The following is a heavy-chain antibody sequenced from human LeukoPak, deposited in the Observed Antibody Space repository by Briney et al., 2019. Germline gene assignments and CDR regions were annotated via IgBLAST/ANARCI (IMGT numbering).Heavy chain of an antibody. V-gene: IGHV3-13*01. CDR3: ARVAAGGKGFDY. CDR2: TGIAGDT. Sequence: GTLRLSCAASGFIFNNYALSWVRQTPGKGLEWVSATGIAGDTYYAGSVKGRFTISRENAKNSLYLQMNSLRAGDTAVYYCARVAAGGKGFDYWGQGTLVTVSS. CDR1: GFIFNNYA. D-gene: IGHD6-13*01. J-gene: IGHJ4*02.